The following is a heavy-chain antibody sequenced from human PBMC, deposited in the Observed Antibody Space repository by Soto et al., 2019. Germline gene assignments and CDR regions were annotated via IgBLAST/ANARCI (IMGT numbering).Heavy chain of an antibody. CDR1: SGSIGSGLW. V-gene: IGHV4-4*02. D-gene: IGHD6-6*01. Sequence: QLQESGPGLVKPSGTLSLTCTVSSGSIGSGLWWNWVRQPPGKGLEWIGEIYHNGRANYNPSLKSRVSMSIDESQNQFSLQLTSVAAADTAVYFCARAARLSPFDCWGQGILVAVSS. J-gene: IGHJ4*02. CDR2: IYHNGRA. CDR3: ARAARLSPFDC.